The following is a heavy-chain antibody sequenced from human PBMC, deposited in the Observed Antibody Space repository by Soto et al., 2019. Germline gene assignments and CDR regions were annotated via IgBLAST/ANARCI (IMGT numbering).Heavy chain of an antibody. V-gene: IGHV1-69*02. J-gene: IGHJ4*02. CDR1: GGTFSSYT. CDR2: IIPILGIA. CDR3: AREDIAAAGIVDY. Sequence: QVQLVQSGAEVKKPGSSVKVSCKASGGTFSSYTISWVRQAPGQGLEWMGRIIPILGIANYAQKFQGRVTITAYKSTSTDYMELSSLSSEDTAVYYCAREDIAAAGIVDYWGQGTLVTVSS. D-gene: IGHD6-13*01.